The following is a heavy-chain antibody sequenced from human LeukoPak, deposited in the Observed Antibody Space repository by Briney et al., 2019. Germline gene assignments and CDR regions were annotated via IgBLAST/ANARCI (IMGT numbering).Heavy chain of an antibody. CDR3: ARDRGPPLSWGPPAHYYYYMDV. Sequence: SETLSLTCTVSGGSISSYYWSWIRQPPGKGLEWIGYIYNSGSTNYNPSLKSRVTISVDTSKNQFSLKLSSVTAADTAVYYCARDRGPPLSWGPPAHYYYYMDVWGKGTTVTVSS. CDR1: GGSISSYY. V-gene: IGHV4-59*01. CDR2: IYNSGST. J-gene: IGHJ6*03. D-gene: IGHD3-10*01.